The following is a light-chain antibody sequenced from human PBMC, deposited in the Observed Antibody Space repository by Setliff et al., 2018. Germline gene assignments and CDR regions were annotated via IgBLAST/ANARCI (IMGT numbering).Light chain of an antibody. CDR2: TNN. Sequence: QSVLTQPPSVSGAPGQTVTISCTGSSSNIGAGFSVHWYQQLPGTAPKLVMYTNNNRPSGVPDRFSGSKSGSKSGTSASLAIAGLQAEDEADYYCQSYDISLTGYVFGTGTK. CDR3: QSYDISLTGYV. J-gene: IGLJ1*01. V-gene: IGLV1-40*01. CDR1: SSNIGAGFS.